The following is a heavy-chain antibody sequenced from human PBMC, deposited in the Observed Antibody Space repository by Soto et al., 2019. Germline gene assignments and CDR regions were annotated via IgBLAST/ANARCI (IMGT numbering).Heavy chain of an antibody. D-gene: IGHD4-17*01. CDR2: IFYSGSTH. V-gene: IGHV4-31*03. J-gene: IGHJ5*02. Sequence: QVQLQESGPGLVEPSQTLSLTCTVSGASINGGGYYWSWIRQHPGKGLEWIGYIFYSGSTHYYTPSLESRTAISLDPSKNQFSLTLSSVTAADTAVYYCARGGYGDYSIRGFDPWGQGALVTVSS. CDR1: GASINGGGYY. CDR3: ARGGYGDYSIRGFDP.